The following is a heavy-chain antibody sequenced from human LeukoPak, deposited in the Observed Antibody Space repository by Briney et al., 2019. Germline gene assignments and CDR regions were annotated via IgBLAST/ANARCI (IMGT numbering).Heavy chain of an antibody. Sequence: SETLSLTCAVYGGSFSGYYWSWIRQPPGKGLEWVAEINHSGSTNYNPSLKSRVTISVDTSKNQFSLKLSSVTAADTAVYYCARESDVVVPDAITQTGLDPWGEGTLVTVSS. CDR1: GGSFSGYY. CDR2: INHSGST. CDR3: ARESDVVVPDAITQTGLDP. V-gene: IGHV4-34*01. J-gene: IGHJ5*02. D-gene: IGHD2-2*01.